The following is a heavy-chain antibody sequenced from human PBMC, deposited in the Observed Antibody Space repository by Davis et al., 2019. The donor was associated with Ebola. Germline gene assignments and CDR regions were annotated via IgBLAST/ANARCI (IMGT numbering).Heavy chain of an antibody. V-gene: IGHV3-23*01. CDR1: VITFSSYA. Sequence: GESLKISCTDSVITFSSYAMTWVRQAPGKGLEWVSAISGSGGSTYYADSVKGRFTISRDNSKNTLYLQMNSLKDEDMAVYYCVKPRTYSGYDFWGGYYFDYWGQGTLVTVSS. CDR3: VKPRTYSGYDFWGGYYFDY. J-gene: IGHJ4*02. CDR2: ISGSGGST. D-gene: IGHD5-12*01.